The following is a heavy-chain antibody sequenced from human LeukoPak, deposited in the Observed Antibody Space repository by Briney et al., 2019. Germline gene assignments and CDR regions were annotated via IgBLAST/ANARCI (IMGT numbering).Heavy chain of an antibody. CDR1: GYTFTSYY. CDR2: INPSGGST. Sequence: ASVKVSCKASGYTFTSYYIHWVRQAPGQGLVWMGIINPSGGSTNYAQKFQGRVTMTRDTSTSTVYMEVSSLRSEDTAVYYCARGLASWLLDSWGQGTLVTVSS. J-gene: IGHJ4*02. CDR3: ARGLASWLLDS. V-gene: IGHV1-46*01. D-gene: IGHD3-22*01.